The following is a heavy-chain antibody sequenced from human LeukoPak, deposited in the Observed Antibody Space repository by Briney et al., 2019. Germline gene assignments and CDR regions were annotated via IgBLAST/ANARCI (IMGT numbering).Heavy chain of an antibody. J-gene: IGHJ6*02. CDR2: ISYDGGNK. CDR3: ARSTIYYDSSGWTLFIPGMDV. CDR1: GFTFSSYA. D-gene: IGHD3-22*01. V-gene: IGHV3-30*03. Sequence: PGRSLRLSCAASGFTFSSYAMHWVRQAPGKGLEWVAVISYDGGNKYYADSVKGRFTISRDNSKNTLYLQMNSLRAEDTAVYYCARSTIYYDSSGWTLFIPGMDVWGQGTTVTVSS.